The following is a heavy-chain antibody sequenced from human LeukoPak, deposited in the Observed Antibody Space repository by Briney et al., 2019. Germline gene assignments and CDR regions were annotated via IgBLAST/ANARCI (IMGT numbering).Heavy chain of an antibody. Sequence: PGGSLRLSCAASGSTFSSYAMSWVRQAPGKGLEWVSAISGSGGSTYYADSVKGRFTISRDNSKNTLYLQMNSLRAEDTAVYYCAKFSLRYFDWLIFFDYWGQGTLVTVSS. CDR2: ISGSGGST. CDR3: AKFSLRYFDWLIFFDY. V-gene: IGHV3-23*01. CDR1: GSTFSSYA. D-gene: IGHD3-9*01. J-gene: IGHJ4*02.